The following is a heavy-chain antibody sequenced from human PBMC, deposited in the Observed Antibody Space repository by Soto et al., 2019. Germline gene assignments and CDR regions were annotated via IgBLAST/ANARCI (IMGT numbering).Heavy chain of an antibody. CDR1: GYTFTGYY. CDR3: ARGGTMITFGGVIVEPDAFDI. J-gene: IGHJ3*02. CDR2: INPNSGGT. V-gene: IGHV1-2*04. Sequence: ASVKVSCKASGYTFTGYYMHWVRQAPGQGLEWMGWINPNSGGTNYAQKFQGWVTMTRDTSISTAYMELSRLRSDDTAVYYCARGGTMITFGGVIVEPDAFDIWGQGTMVTVSS. D-gene: IGHD3-16*02.